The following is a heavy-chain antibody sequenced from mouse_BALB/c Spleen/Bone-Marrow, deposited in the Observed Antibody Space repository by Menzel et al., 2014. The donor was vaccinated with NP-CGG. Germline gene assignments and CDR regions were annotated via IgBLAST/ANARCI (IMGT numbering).Heavy chain of an antibody. Sequence: EVKLMESGGGLVKPGGSLKVSCAASGFTFSSYTMSWVRQTPEKRLEWVATISSGGSYTYYTDSVKGRFTISRDNAKNTLYLQMSSLKSEDTAMYYGIRDHRTTGITTNYFDYWGQGTTLTVSA. CDR1: GFTFSSYT. J-gene: IGHJ2*01. CDR3: IRDHRTTGITTNYFDY. CDR2: ISSGGSYT. V-gene: IGHV5-6-4*01. D-gene: IGHD1-1*01.